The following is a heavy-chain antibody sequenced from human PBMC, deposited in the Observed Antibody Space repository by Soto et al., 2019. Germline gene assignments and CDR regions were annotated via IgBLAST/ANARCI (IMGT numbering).Heavy chain of an antibody. J-gene: IGHJ4*02. CDR3: ASQLNEKSDY. CDR2: ICYSGST. Sequence: SETLSLTCTVSGGSINSYYWSWIRQPPGKGLEWIGYICYSGSTNYNPSLKSRITISADTSKNQFSLKLSSVTAADTAVYYCASQLNEKSDYWGQGTLVTVSS. D-gene: IGHD2-2*01. CDR1: GGSINSYY. V-gene: IGHV4-59*01.